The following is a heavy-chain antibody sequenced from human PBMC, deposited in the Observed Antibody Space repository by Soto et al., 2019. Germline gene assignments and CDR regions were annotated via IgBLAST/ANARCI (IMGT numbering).Heavy chain of an antibody. D-gene: IGHD2-2*01. CDR3: ASLRYCSTTSCSSTFDY. J-gene: IGHJ4*02. CDR2: ISGSGFTT. V-gene: IGHV3-23*01. CDR1: GFTFSSYA. Sequence: EVQLLESGGGLVQPGGSLRLSCAASGFTFSSYAMGWVRQAPGKGLDWVSGISGSGFTTYYADSVKGRFTISRDNSENRLYLQMNSLRAEDTAIFYCASLRYCSTTSCSSTFDYWGQGPLVTVSS.